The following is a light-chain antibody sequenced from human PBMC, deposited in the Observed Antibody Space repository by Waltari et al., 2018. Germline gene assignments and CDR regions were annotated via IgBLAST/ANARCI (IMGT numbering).Light chain of an antibody. CDR3: QQYNSYART. CDR2: KAS. V-gene: IGKV1-5*03. CDR1: QSISSW. Sequence: DIQMTQSPSTLSASVGDRVTITCRASQSISSWLVWYQQKPVKAPKLLIYKASSLESGVPSRFSVSGSGTEFTLTISSLQPDDFATYYCQQYNSYARTFGQGTKVEIK. J-gene: IGKJ1*01.